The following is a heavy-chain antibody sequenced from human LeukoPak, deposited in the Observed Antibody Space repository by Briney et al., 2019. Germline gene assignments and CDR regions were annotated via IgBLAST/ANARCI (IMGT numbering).Heavy chain of an antibody. V-gene: IGHV1-2*06. CDR1: GYTFSGYN. Sequence: ASVKVSCKASGYTFSGYNMHCVRQAPGQGLEWMGRVISHSGGTNYAPRFQGRVTMTRDTSTSTAYMELSRLKSDDTAVYYCARGYNYGHDYWGQGTLVTVSS. D-gene: IGHD5-18*01. CDR2: VISHSGGT. J-gene: IGHJ4*02. CDR3: ARGYNYGHDY.